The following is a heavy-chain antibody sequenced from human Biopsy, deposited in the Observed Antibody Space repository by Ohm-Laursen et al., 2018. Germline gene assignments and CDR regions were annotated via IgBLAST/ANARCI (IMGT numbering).Heavy chain of an antibody. J-gene: IGHJ6*02. CDR1: GDSVTKYY. CDR2: IYYSVMT. Sequence: GTLSLTCTVSGDSVTKYYWSWIRQPPGKGLEWIGHIYYSVMTNYNPSLQSRVSISVDTSRDQVSLTLSSVTAADTAVYYCARDSGILNYGNFKYYHYYGMDVWGQGTKVTVSS. V-gene: IGHV4-59*02. D-gene: IGHD4-11*01. CDR3: ARDSGILNYGNFKYYHYYGMDV.